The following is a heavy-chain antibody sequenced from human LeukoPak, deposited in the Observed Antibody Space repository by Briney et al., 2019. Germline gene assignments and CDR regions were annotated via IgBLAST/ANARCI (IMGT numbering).Heavy chain of an antibody. CDR2: IYYSGST. D-gene: IGHD3-3*01. V-gene: IGHV4-59*08. Sequence: SETLSLTRTVSGGSISRYYWSWIRQPPGKGLEWIGYIYYSGSTNYNPSLKSRVTISVDTSKNQFSLKLSSVTAADTAVYYCASTTFGVVFPDDDALDIWGQGTMVTVSS. J-gene: IGHJ3*02. CDR3: ASTTFGVVFPDDDALDI. CDR1: GGSISRYY.